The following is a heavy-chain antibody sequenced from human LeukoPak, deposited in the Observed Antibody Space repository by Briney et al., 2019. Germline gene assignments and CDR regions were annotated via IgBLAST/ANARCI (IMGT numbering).Heavy chain of an antibody. CDR2: INPSGGST. J-gene: IGHJ6*03. CDR3: ARDNLFGYHYYYYYMDV. V-gene: IGHV1-46*01. D-gene: IGHD5-18*01. Sequence: ASVKVSCKASGYTFTSYYMHWVRQAPGQGLEWMGIINPSGGSTSYAQKFQGRVTMTRDMSTSTVYMELSSLRSEDTAVYYCARDNLFGYHYYYYYMDVWGKGTTVTVSS. CDR1: GYTFTSYY.